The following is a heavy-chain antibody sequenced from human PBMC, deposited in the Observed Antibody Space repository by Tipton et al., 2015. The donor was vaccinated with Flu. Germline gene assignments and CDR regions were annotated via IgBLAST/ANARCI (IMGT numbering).Heavy chain of an antibody. J-gene: IGHJ4*02. D-gene: IGHD4-17*01. Sequence: QLVQSGGGLVQPGRSLRLSCTASGFTFGDYAMSWVRQAPGRGLEWISSITGDRSYIYYADSVKGRFTISRDNARDSLYLEMSSLRAEDTAVYYCVGDTGEFDFWGPGTQVTVSS. CDR2: ITGDRSYI. V-gene: IGHV3-21*01. CDR1: GFTFGDYA. CDR3: VGDTGEFDF.